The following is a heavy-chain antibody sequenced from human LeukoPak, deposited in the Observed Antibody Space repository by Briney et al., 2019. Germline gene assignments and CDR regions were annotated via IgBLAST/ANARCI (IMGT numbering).Heavy chain of an antibody. CDR1: GGSISGRY. D-gene: IGHD6-19*01. Sequence: PSETLSLTCAVSGGSISGRYWSWIRQPPGEGLEWIANWRYDGSPNYTPSLESRVTISLDTSKNQFSLRLTSVTAADTAVYYCVVTQKWLAFDYWGQGILVTVSS. CDR3: VVTQKWLAFDY. CDR2: WRYDGSP. V-gene: IGHV4-59*08. J-gene: IGHJ4*02.